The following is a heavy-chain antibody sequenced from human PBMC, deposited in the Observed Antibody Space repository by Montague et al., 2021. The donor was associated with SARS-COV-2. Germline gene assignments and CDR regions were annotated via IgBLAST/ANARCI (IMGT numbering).Heavy chain of an antibody. CDR3: AREAGSTIFGVAPAGYYYYMDV. CDR2: IYTSGST. D-gene: IGHD3-3*01. Sequence: SETLSLTCTVSGGSISSYYWSWIRQPAGKGLEWIGRIYTSGSTNYNPSLKSRVTMSVDTSKNQFSLKLSSVTAADTAVYYCAREAGSTIFGVAPAGYYYYMDVWGKGTTVTVSS. V-gene: IGHV4-4*07. CDR1: GGSISSYY. J-gene: IGHJ6*03.